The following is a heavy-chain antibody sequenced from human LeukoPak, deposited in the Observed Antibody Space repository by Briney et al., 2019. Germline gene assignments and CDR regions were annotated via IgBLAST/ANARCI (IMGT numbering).Heavy chain of an antibody. D-gene: IGHD6-19*01. CDR2: IYYSGST. J-gene: IGHJ3*02. CDR1: GGSISSSSYY. CDR3: ARDGVYSSGWYRVDI. V-gene: IGHV4-39*07. Sequence: SETLSLTCTVSGGSISSSSYYWGCIRQPPGKGLECIGSIYYSGSTYYNPSLKSRVTISVDTSKNQFSLKLSSVTAADTAVYYCARDGVYSSGWYRVDIWGQGTMVTVSS.